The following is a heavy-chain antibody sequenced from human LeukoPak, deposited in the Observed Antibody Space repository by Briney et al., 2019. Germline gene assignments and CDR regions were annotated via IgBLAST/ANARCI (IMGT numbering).Heavy chain of an antibody. Sequence: SVXXSXXASXXTXXSYAXHXXRQAPGQRLEWMGWISAGNGNTKYSQNFQGRVTFISNTSATTAFMELSSLRSEDAAVYYCARDSGSGNNDYWGQGTLVTVSS. D-gene: IGHD1-26*01. V-gene: IGHV1-3*01. CDR2: ISAGNGNT. CDR1: XXTXXSYA. CDR3: ARDSGSGNNDY. J-gene: IGHJ4*02.